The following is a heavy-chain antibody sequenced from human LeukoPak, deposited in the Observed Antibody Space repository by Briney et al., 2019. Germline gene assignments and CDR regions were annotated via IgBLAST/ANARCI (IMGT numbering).Heavy chain of an antibody. CDR1: GYTLTELS. V-gene: IGHV1-24*01. J-gene: IGHJ4*02. CDR2: FDPEDGET. D-gene: IGHD6-19*01. Sequence: APVKVSCKVSGYTLTELSMHWVRQAPGKGLEWMGGFDPEDGETIYAQKFQGRVSMTEDTSTDTAYMELSSLRSEDTAVYYCATTYSSGWTGIFDYWGQGTLVTVSS. CDR3: ATTYSSGWTGIFDY.